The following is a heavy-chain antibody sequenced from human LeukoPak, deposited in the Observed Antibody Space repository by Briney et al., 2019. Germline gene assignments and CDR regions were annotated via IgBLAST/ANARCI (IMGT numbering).Heavy chain of an antibody. Sequence: GGSLRLSCAASGFTFSSYAMSWVRQAPGKGLKWVSTINDNGDGTYYADSVKGRFTISRDNSYNTVSLQMNSLRDEDTGVYYCTTLGRARGNYFLNFVDYWGQGTLVTVSS. CDR3: TTLGRARGNYFLNFVDY. D-gene: IGHD1-26*01. CDR1: GFTFSSYA. CDR2: INDNGDGT. J-gene: IGHJ4*02. V-gene: IGHV3-23*01.